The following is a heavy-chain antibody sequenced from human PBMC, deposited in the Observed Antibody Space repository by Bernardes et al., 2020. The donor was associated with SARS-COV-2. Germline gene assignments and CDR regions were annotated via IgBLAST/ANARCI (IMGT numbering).Heavy chain of an antibody. CDR3: AKSDATIFGVVIILGMDV. CDR2: ISYDGSNK. V-gene: IGHV3-30*18. CDR1: GFTFSSYG. D-gene: IGHD3-3*01. J-gene: IGHJ6*02. Sequence: SLRLSCAASGFTFSSYGMHWVRQAPGKGLEWVAVISYDGSNKYYADSVKGRFTISRDNSKNTLYLQMNSLRAEDTAVYYCAKSDATIFGVVIILGMDVWGQGTTVTVSS.